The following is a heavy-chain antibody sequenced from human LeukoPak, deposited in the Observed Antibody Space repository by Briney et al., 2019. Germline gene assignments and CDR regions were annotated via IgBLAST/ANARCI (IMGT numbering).Heavy chain of an antibody. J-gene: IGHJ3*02. CDR2: IYHSGST. D-gene: IGHD5-18*01. Sequence: SQTLSLTCAVSGGSISSGGYSWSWIRQPPGKGLEWIGYIYHSGSTYYNPSLKSRVTKSVDTSKNQISLKLSSVTAADTAVYYCARDLGVMVRAFDIWGQGTMVTVSS. CDR1: GGSISSGGYS. V-gene: IGHV4-30-2*01. CDR3: ARDLGVMVRAFDI.